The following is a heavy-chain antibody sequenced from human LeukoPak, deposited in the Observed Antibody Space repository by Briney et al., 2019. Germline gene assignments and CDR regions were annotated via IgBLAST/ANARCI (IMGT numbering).Heavy chain of an antibody. CDR1: GYIFTNYW. CDR2: IYPGDSDT. CDR3: ARRGIAVAGTPAEYFQH. J-gene: IGHJ1*01. Sequence: KSGESLKTSCKCSGYIFTNYWIGWVRQMPGKGLEWMGIIYPGDSDTRYSPSFQGQVTISAAKSISTAYLHWSSLKASDTAMYYCARRGIAVAGTPAEYFQHWGQGTLVTVSS. V-gene: IGHV5-51*01. D-gene: IGHD6-19*01.